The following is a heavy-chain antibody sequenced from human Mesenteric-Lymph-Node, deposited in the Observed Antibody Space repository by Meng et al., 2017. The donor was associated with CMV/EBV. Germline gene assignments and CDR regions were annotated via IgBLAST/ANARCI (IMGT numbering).Heavy chain of an antibody. Sequence: RLSCEASGFTFSRRWMNWVRQGPAKGLVWVAHVNSDRSSTNYADSVRGRFTISRDNAENTLYLQMNSLRVEDTAMYYCARGSALNDYWGQGTLVTVSS. J-gene: IGHJ4*02. CDR3: ARGSALNDY. V-gene: IGHV3-74*01. CDR2: VNSDRSST. CDR1: GFTFSRRW.